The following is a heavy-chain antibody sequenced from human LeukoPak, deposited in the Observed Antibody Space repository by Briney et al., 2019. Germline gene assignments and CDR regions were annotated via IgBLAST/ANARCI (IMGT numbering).Heavy chain of an antibody. CDR2: ISVRSNYI. V-gene: IGHV3-21*01. D-gene: IGHD3-22*01. J-gene: IGHJ4*02. Sequence: GRSLRLSCAASGYTFSSYSINWIRKAQAKGLELDSSISVRSNYIYYADSVRGRFRISRDDARDSLYLQMNSLRAEDTAVYYCVRLRRNSDTSGFYYYYDFWGQGTLVTVSS. CDR3: VRLRRNSDTSGFYYYYDF. CDR1: GYTFSSYS.